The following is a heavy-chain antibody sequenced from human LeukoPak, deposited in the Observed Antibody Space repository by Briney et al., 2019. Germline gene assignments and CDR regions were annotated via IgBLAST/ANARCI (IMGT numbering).Heavy chain of an antibody. Sequence: SETLSLTCTVSGGSISSYYWSCIRQPPGKGLEWIGSIYHSGSTYYNPSLKRRVTISVDTSKNQFSLTLSSVTAADTAVYYCARSPLSSTSLQYYFDYWGQGTLVTVSS. V-gene: IGHV4-59*08. CDR1: GGSISSYY. D-gene: IGHD2-2*01. CDR3: ARSPLSSTSLQYYFDY. J-gene: IGHJ4*02. CDR2: IYHSGST.